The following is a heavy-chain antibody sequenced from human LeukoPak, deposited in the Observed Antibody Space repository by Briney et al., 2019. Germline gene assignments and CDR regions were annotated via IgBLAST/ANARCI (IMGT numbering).Heavy chain of an antibody. CDR2: IYYSGST. V-gene: IGHV4-39*01. CDR1: GGSITISSYY. J-gene: IGHJ5*02. D-gene: IGHD3-22*01. Sequence: AETLSLTCTVSGGSITISSYYWAWIRQPPGKGLEWIGNIYYSGSTSYNPSVKSRVTISVDTAKTQSSLKLSCVTAADTAVYYCARHPHYYDSSGYSYHTWGQRTLVTVSS. CDR3: ARHPHYYDSSGYSYHT.